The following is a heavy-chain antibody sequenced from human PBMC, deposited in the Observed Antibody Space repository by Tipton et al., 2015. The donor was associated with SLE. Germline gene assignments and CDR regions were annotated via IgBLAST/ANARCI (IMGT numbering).Heavy chain of an antibody. Sequence: LSCAVYGGSFSGYYWSWIRQPPGKGLEWIGEINHSGSTNYNPSLKSRVTISVDTSKNQFSLKLSSVTAADTAVYYCARGQPGYYDFWSGDPSGGQGTLATVSS. CDR3: ARGQPGYYDFWSGDPS. J-gene: IGHJ4*02. D-gene: IGHD3-3*01. CDR2: INHSGST. CDR1: GGSFSGYY. V-gene: IGHV4-34*01.